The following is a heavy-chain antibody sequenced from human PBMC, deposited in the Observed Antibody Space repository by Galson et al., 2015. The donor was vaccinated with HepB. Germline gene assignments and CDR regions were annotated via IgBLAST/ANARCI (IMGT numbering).Heavy chain of an antibody. D-gene: IGHD3-22*01. J-gene: IGHJ4*02. CDR2: IIPLFGTT. CDR3: ARDLNYYFDSSGELLDY. V-gene: IGHV1-69*06. Sequence: SVKVSCKASGGTFSTYAISWVRQAPGQGLEWMGGIIPLFGTTNYAQKFQGRVTITADKSTSTVYMELSSLRSEDTAVYYCARDLNYYFDSSGELLDYWGQGTLVIVSS. CDR1: GGTFSTYA.